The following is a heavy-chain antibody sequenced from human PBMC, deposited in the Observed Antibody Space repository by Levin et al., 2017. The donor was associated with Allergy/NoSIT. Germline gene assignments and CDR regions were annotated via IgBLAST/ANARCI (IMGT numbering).Heavy chain of an antibody. V-gene: IGHV3-30-3*01. J-gene: IGHJ4*02. Sequence: GGSLRLSCAASGFTFSSYAMHWVRQAPGKGLEWVAVISYDGSNKYYADSVKGRFTISRDNSKNTLYLQMNSLRAEDTAVYYCARAGLRYFDWVIGSPYFDYWGQGTLVTVSS. D-gene: IGHD3-9*01. CDR1: GFTFSSYA. CDR3: ARAGLRYFDWVIGSPYFDY. CDR2: ISYDGSNK.